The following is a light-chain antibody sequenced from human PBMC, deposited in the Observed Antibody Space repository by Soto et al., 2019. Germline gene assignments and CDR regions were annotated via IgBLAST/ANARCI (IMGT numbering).Light chain of an antibody. CDR1: QSVSSY. J-gene: IGKJ4*01. Sequence: EIVLTQSPATLSLSPGERATLSCRASQSVSSYLAWYQQKPGQAPRLLIYDASNRATGIPARFSGSGSGTDFTLTISSLEPQDFAAYYCQQRSNWPHLTFGGGTKVDLK. CDR3: QQRSNWPHLT. V-gene: IGKV3-11*01. CDR2: DAS.